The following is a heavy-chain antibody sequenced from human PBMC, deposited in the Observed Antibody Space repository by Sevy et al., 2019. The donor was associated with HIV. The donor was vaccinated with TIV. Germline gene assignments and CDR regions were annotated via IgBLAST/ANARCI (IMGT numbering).Heavy chain of an antibody. D-gene: IGHD3-10*01. V-gene: IGHV4-59*01. J-gene: IGHJ6*02. CDR1: GGSISSYY. CDR3: ARVSGYYGSGSYPYYYGMDV. CDR2: IYYSGST. Sequence: SETLSLTCTVSGGSISSYYWSWIRQPPGKGLEWIGYIYYSGSTNYNPSLKSRVTISVDTSKNQFSLKLSSVTAADTAVYYCARVSGYYGSGSYPYYYGMDVWGQRTTVTVSS.